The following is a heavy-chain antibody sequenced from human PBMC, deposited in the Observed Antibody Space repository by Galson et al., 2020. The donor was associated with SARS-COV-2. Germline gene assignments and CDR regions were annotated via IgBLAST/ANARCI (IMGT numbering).Heavy chain of an antibody. CDR2: IDWDNDK. J-gene: IGHJ4*02. Sequence: SGPTLVKPTQTLTLTCTFSGFSLTTSGMGVTWIRQPPGKALEWLALIDWDNDKYYSTSLKTRLTISGDTSKNQVFPTMTNMDPADTATYYCARMADGYGGYDYGSSPFDYWGQGTLVTVSS. V-gene: IGHV2-70*01. CDR3: ARMADGYGGYDYGSSPFDY. CDR1: GFSLTTSGMG. D-gene: IGHD5-12*01.